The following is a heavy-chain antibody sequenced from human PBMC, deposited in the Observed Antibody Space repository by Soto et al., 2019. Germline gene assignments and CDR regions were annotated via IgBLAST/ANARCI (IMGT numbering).Heavy chain of an antibody. CDR1: GYTFFTYD. V-gene: IGHV1-18*01. Sequence: QVHLVQSGVEVKTPGASVKVSCQASGYTFFTYDISWVRQAPGQGLEWMGWSSTYSGDTKYAQKCQGRVTKTTATSTTPAYLELRSLRSDDTAVYYCARHHGPTTSENWYAPWGHGTLVIVSS. CDR3: ARHHGPTTSENWYAP. J-gene: IGHJ5*02. CDR2: SSTYSGDT. D-gene: IGHD1-1*01.